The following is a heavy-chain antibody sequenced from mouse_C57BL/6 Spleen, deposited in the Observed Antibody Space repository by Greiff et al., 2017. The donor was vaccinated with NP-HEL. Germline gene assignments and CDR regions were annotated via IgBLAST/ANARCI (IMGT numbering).Heavy chain of an antibody. J-gene: IGHJ4*01. D-gene: IGHD6-2*01. CDR2: IHPSDSDT. CDR3: AIHLSAGYAMDY. CDR1: GYTFTSYW. Sequence: QVQLQQPGAELVRPGTSVKLSCKASGYTFTSYWMHWVKQRPGQGLEWIGRIHPSDSDTNYNQKFKGKATLTVDKSSSTAYMQLSSLTSEDSAVYYCAIHLSAGYAMDYWGQGTSVTVSS. V-gene: IGHV1-74*01.